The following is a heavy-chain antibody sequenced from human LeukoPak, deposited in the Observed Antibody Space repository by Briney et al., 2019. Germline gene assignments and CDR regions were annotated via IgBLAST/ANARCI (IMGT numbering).Heavy chain of an antibody. V-gene: IGHV1-69*01. CDR1: GGTFSSYA. D-gene: IGHD6-19*01. Sequence: ASVKVSCKASGGTFSSYAISWVRQAPGQGLEWMGGIIPIFGTANYAQKFQGRVTITADESTSTAYMELSSLRSEDTAVCYCARAEVAVASRLYYYGMDVWGQGTTVTVSS. CDR3: ARAEVAVASRLYYYGMDV. J-gene: IGHJ6*02. CDR2: IIPIFGTA.